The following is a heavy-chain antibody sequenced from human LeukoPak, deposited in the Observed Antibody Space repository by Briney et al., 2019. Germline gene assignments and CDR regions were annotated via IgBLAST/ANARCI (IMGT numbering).Heavy chain of an antibody. CDR2: ISYDGTNK. D-gene: IGHD6-19*01. J-gene: IGHJ4*02. CDR1: GFTFSSYG. Sequence: GGSLRLSCAASGFTFSSYGMHWVRQAPGKGLEWVALISYDGTNKYYADSVKGRFTISRDDSKNTLYLQMDSLRAEDTAVYYCARVQWLVWGIGYWGQGTLVTVSS. V-gene: IGHV3-30*19. CDR3: ARVQWLVWGIGY.